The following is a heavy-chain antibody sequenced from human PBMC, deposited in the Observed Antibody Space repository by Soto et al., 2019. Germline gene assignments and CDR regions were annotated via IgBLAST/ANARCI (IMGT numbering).Heavy chain of an antibody. J-gene: IGHJ6*03. CDR1: GGSISSSSYY. CDR3: ARRGSDSGYDYYYYYYMDV. CDR2: IYYSGST. V-gene: IGHV4-39*01. Sequence: SETLSLTCTVSGGSISSSSYYWGWIRQPPGKGLEWIGSIYYSGSTYYNPSLKSRVTISVDTSKNQFSLKLSSVTAADTAVYYCARRGSDSGYDYYYYYYMDVWGKGTTVTVSS. D-gene: IGHD5-12*01.